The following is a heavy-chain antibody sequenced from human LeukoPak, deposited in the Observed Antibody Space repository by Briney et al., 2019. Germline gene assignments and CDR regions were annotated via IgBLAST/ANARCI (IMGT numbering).Heavy chain of an antibody. J-gene: IGHJ5*02. D-gene: IGHD2-15*01. CDR2: ISGGGTPT. Sequence: PGGSLRLSCVISGFTFSNYAMSWVRQAPGKGLEWVSAISGGGTPTYYADSVKGRFTISRDSAKNTLFLQMNSLRAEDTAVYYCVRGGESTWSWGQGTLVTVSS. CDR3: VRGGESTWS. V-gene: IGHV3-23*01. CDR1: GFTFSNYA.